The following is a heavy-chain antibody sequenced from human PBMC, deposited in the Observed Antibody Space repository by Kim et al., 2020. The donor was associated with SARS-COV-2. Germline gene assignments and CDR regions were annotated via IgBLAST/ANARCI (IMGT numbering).Heavy chain of an antibody. CDR3: ARDTLDYGGKKFRYYYYYGMDV. V-gene: IGHV3-74*01. Sequence: GGSLRLSCAASGFTFSSYWMHWVRQAPGKGLVWVSRINSDGSSTSYADSVKGRFTISRDNAKNTLYLQMNSLRAEDTAVYYCARDTLDYGGKKFRYYYYYGMDVWGQGTTVTVSS. CDR1: GFTFSSYW. J-gene: IGHJ6*02. D-gene: IGHD4-17*01. CDR2: INSDGSST.